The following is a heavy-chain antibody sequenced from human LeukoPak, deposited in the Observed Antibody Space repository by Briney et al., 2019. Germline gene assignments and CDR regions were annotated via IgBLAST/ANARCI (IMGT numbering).Heavy chain of an antibody. J-gene: IGHJ5*02. V-gene: IGHV4-39*07. CDR1: GGSISSSPYY. CDR2: IYYSGTT. CDR3: AKGAGGFSYYNWFDP. Sequence: SETLSLTCTVSGGSISSSPYYWGWIRQPPGTGLEWIGSIYYSGTTHYSPSLESRVTISVDTPKNQFSLKLASVTAADTAIYYCAKGAGGFSYYNWFDPWGQGTLVTVSS. D-gene: IGHD5-18*01.